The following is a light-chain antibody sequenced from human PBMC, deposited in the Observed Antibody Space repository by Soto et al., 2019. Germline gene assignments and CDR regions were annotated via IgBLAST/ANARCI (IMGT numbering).Light chain of an antibody. Sequence: EIVMTQSPATLSVSPGERATLSCRASQSVSSSLAWYQQEPGQAPRLLIYGASTRATGIPARFSGSGSGTEFTLTISSLQSEDFAVYYCQQYNNWPPLTFGGGTKVDIK. V-gene: IGKV3D-15*01. CDR1: QSVSSS. CDR3: QQYNNWPPLT. J-gene: IGKJ4*01. CDR2: GAS.